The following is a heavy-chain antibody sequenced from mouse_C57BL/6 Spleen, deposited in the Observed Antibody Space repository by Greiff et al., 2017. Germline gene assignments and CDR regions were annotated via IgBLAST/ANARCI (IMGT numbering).Heavy chain of an antibody. V-gene: IGHV1-52*01. CDR1: GYTFTSYW. J-gene: IGHJ1*03. CDR3: ARQAYYSNYGYFDV. Sequence: VQLQQPGAELVRPGSSVKLSCKASGYTFTSYWMHWAKQGPIQGLEWIGNIDPSDSVTHYNQKFKDKATLTVDKSSSTAYMQLSSLTSEDAADYYCARQAYYSNYGYFDVWGTGTTVTVSS. D-gene: IGHD2-5*01. CDR2: IDPSDSVT.